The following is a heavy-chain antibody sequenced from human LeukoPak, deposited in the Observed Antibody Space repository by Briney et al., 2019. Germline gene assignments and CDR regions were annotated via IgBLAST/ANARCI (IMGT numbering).Heavy chain of an antibody. CDR2: IRYDGSNK. Sequence: GGSLRLSCAASGFTFSSYGMHWVRQAPGKGLEWVAFIRYDGSNKYYADSVKGRFTISRDNSKNTLYLQMNSLRAEDTAVYYCAKERDTAMVTIDYWGQGTLLTVSS. CDR1: GFTFSSYG. V-gene: IGHV3-30*02. CDR3: AKERDTAMVTIDY. D-gene: IGHD5-18*01. J-gene: IGHJ4*02.